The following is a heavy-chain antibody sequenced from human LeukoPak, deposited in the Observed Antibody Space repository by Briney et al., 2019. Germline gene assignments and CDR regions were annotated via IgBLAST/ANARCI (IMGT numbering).Heavy chain of an antibody. J-gene: IGHJ6*02. CDR2: IGISSNKI. D-gene: IGHD3-10*01. V-gene: IGHV3-21*04. CDR1: GFTLRSYT. CDR3: VRDYYGSGTYQGNYYYGMDV. Sequence: GGSLRLSCAASGFTLRSYTMNWVRQAPGKGLEWVSSIGISSNKIYYADSVKGRFTISRDNSNNTMYLQMNNLRSEDTAVYFCVRDYYGSGTYQGNYYYGMDVWGHGTTVTVSS.